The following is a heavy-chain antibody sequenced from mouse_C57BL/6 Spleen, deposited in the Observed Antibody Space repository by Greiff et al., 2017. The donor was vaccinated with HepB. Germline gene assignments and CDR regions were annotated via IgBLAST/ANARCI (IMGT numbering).Heavy chain of an antibody. CDR3: ARPFTTVVRYYAMDY. Sequence: EVKLVESGGGLVKPGGSLKLSCAASGFTFSDYGMHWVRQAPEKGLEWVAYISSGSSTIYYADTVKGRFTISRDNAKNTLFLQMTSLRSEDTAMYYCARPFTTVVRYYAMDYWGQGTSVTVSS. D-gene: IGHD1-1*01. V-gene: IGHV5-17*01. CDR1: GFTFSDYG. CDR2: ISSGSSTI. J-gene: IGHJ4*01.